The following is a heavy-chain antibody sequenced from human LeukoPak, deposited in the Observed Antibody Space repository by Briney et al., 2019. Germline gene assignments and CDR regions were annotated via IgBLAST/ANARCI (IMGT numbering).Heavy chain of an antibody. CDR2: INHSGST. D-gene: IGHD1-26*01. Sequence: SETLSLTCTVSGGSISSNNYYWGWIRQPPGKGLEWIGEINHSGSTNYNPSLKSRVTISVDTSKNQFSLKLSSVTAADTAVYYCARGIWGGSYFDYWGQGTLVTVSS. J-gene: IGHJ4*02. V-gene: IGHV4-39*07. CDR1: GGSISSNNYY. CDR3: ARGIWGGSYFDY.